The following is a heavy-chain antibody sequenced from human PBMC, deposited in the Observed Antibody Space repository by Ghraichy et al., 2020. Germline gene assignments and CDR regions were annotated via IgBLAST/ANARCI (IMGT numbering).Heavy chain of an antibody. V-gene: IGHV3-23*01. J-gene: IGHJ6*02. D-gene: IGHD1-26*01. CDR3: AKANLATTTTAWTYGMDV. Sequence: GGSLRLSCAVSGFLFSAHDMSWVRQAPGKGLEWVSTISGSGNTVYSAASVRGRFTVSRDISKNTLFLQLNSPRLDDTAVYYCAKANLATTTTAWTYGMDVWGQETAVIVSS. CDR2: ISGSGNTV. CDR1: GFLFSAHD.